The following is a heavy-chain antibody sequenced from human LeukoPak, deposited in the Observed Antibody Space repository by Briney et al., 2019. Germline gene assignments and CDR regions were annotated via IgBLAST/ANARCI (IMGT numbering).Heavy chain of an antibody. CDR1: GFTFSSYS. CDR2: ISTSSSTI. V-gene: IGHV3-48*01. Sequence: PGGSLRLSCAASGFTFSSYSMNWVRQALGKGLEWVSYISTSSSTIYYADSVKGRFTISRDNAKNSLYLQMNSLRAEDTAVYYCARSYYYGSGSYSPVDYWGQGTLVTVSS. D-gene: IGHD3-10*01. J-gene: IGHJ4*02. CDR3: ARSYYYGSGSYSPVDY.